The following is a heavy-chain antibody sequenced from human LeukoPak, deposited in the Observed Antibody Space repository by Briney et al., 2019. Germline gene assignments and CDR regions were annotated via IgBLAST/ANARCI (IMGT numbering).Heavy chain of an antibody. D-gene: IGHD6-19*01. CDR1: GFTFDDYA. V-gene: IGHV3-9*03. J-gene: IGHJ4*02. CDR2: ITWNSGSI. CDR3: AKAIRYSTGWFYFDS. Sequence: GRSLRLSCAASGFTFDDYAMQWVRQAPGKGLEWVSGITWNSGSIGYADSVKGRFTISRDNAKTSLYLQMNSLRAEDMALYYCAKAIRYSTGWFYFDSWGQGTLVTVSS.